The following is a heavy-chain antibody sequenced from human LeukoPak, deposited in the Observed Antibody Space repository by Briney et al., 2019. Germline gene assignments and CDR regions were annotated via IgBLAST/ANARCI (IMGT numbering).Heavy chain of an antibody. J-gene: IGHJ3*02. D-gene: IGHD4-17*01. CDR2: ISWNSGSI. V-gene: IGHV3-9*01. Sequence: GGSLRLSCAASGFTFDDYAMHWVRHAPGKGLGWVSGISWNSGSIGYADSVKGRFTISRDNAKNSLYLQMNSLRAEDTALYYCAKAYGDYAHDAFDIWGQGTMVTVSS. CDR3: AKAYGDYAHDAFDI. CDR1: GFTFDDYA.